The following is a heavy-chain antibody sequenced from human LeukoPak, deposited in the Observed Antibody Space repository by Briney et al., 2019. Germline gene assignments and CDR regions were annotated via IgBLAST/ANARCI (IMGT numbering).Heavy chain of an antibody. J-gene: IGHJ4*02. D-gene: IGHD5-18*01. CDR2: IYYSGST. CDR3: ARVNGVGYSYGYPVDY. V-gene: IGHV4-61*08. CDR1: GGSISSGGYY. Sequence: PSQTLSLTCTVSGGSISSGGYYWSWIRQPPGKGLEWIGYIYYSGSTNYNPSLKSRVTISVDTSKNQFSLKLSSVTAADTAVYYCARVNGVGYSYGYPVDYWGQGTLVTVSS.